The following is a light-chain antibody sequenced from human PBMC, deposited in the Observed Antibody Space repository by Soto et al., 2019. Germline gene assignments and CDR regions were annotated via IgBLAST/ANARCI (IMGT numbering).Light chain of an antibody. CDR2: DAS. J-gene: IGKJ5*01. Sequence: DIQMTQPPSSLSASVGDRVTITCRASQSISSSLAWYRQKPGQAPKLLIYDASSLESGLPSRFSGSGSGTEFTLTISSLQPDDFATYYCQQYYTYSITFGQGTRVEIK. CDR3: QQYYTYSIT. V-gene: IGKV1-5*01. CDR1: QSISSS.